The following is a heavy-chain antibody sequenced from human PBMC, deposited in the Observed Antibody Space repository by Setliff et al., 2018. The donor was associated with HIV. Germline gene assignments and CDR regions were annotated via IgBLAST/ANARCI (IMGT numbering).Heavy chain of an antibody. J-gene: IGHJ6*03. CDR1: GGSISSYY. Sequence: SETPSLTCTVSGGSISSYYWSWIRQPPGKGLEWIGYIYYSGSTNYNPSLKSRVTISVDTSKNQFSLKLSSVTAADTAVYYCARVGGSYSDYYYYYFMDVWSKGTTVTVSS. D-gene: IGHD1-26*01. CDR3: ARVGGSYSDYYYYYFMDV. V-gene: IGHV4-59*01. CDR2: IYYSGST.